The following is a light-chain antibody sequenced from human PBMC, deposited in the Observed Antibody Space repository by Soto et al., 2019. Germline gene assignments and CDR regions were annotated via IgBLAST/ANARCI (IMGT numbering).Light chain of an antibody. V-gene: IGLV1-47*01. CDR3: AAWDDSLNGPV. J-gene: IGLJ2*01. CDR2: RND. Sequence: QSVLTQPPSASGTPGQRVTIPCSGSTSNIGSNSVCWYQQLPGTAPKLLIYRNDQRPSGVPDRFSGSKSGTSASLAISGLRSEDEAEYYCAAWDDSLNGPVFGGGTKVTVL. CDR1: TSNIGSNS.